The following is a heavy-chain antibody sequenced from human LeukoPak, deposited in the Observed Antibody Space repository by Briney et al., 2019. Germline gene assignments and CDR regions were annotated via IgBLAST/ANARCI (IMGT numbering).Heavy chain of an antibody. J-gene: IGHJ4*02. CDR1: GYTFTGYY. CDR3: ARREGYSSGWYVRY. CDR2: INPNSGGT. D-gene: IGHD6-19*01. Sequence: ASVKVSCKASGYTFTGYYMHWVRQAPGQGLEWMGCINPNSGGTNYAQKFQGRVTMTRDTSISTAYMELSRLRSDDTAVYYCARREGYSSGWYVRYWGQGTLVTVSS. V-gene: IGHV1-2*02.